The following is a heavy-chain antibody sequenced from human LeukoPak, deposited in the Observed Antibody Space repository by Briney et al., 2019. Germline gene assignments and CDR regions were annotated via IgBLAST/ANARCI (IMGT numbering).Heavy chain of an antibody. CDR1: GYSFTTYW. Sequence: GESLKISCKGSGYSFTTYWIGWVRQVPGKGLEWMGIIYPGDSNTRYSPSSQGQVTISADKSISTAYLQWSSLKASDTAMYYCATSRPYMDVWGKGTTVTVSS. CDR3: ATSRPYMDV. J-gene: IGHJ6*03. CDR2: IYPGDSNT. V-gene: IGHV5-51*01.